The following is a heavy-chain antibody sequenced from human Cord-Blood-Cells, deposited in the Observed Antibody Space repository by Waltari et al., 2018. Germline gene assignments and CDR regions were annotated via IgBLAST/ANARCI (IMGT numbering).Heavy chain of an antibody. CDR3: ASILAYCGGDCYSAFDI. CDR2: INAGNGNT. D-gene: IGHD2-21*01. Sequence: QVQLVQSGAAVKKPGASVKVSCKASGYTFTSYAMHWLRQAPGQRLEWMGWINAGNGNTKYSQKFQGRVTITRDTSASTAYMELSSLRSEDTAVYYCASILAYCGGDCYSAFDIWGQGTMVTVSS. CDR1: GYTFTSYA. J-gene: IGHJ3*02. V-gene: IGHV1-3*01.